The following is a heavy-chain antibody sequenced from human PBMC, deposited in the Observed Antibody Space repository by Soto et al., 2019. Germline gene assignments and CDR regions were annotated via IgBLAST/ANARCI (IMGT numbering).Heavy chain of an antibody. CDR3: ARDLIIRGYSGYDHLSPVSI. V-gene: IGHV3-11*01. D-gene: IGHD5-12*01. Sequence: PGGSLRLSCAASGFTFSDYYMSWIRQAPGKGLEWVSYISSSGSTIYYADSVKGRFTISRDNAKNSLYLQMNSLRAEDTAVYYCARDLIIRGYSGYDHLSPVSIWGQGTMVTVSS. CDR2: ISSSGSTI. CDR1: GFTFSDYY. J-gene: IGHJ3*02.